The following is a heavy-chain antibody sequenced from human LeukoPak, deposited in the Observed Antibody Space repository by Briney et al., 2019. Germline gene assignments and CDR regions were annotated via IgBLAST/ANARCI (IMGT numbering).Heavy chain of an antibody. CDR1: GFTFSSYG. Sequence: PGGSLRLSCAASGFTFSSYGMHWVRQAPGKGLEWVAFIRYDGSNKYYADSVKGRFTISRDNSKNTLYLQMNSLRAEDTAVYYCAKDIVVVPAAPPYYYYMDVWGKGTTVTVSS. CDR2: IRYDGSNK. CDR3: AKDIVVVPAAPPYYYYMDV. J-gene: IGHJ6*03. D-gene: IGHD2-2*01. V-gene: IGHV3-30*02.